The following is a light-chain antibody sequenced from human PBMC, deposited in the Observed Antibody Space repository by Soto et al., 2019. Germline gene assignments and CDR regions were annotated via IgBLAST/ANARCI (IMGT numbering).Light chain of an antibody. V-gene: IGKV1-5*03. J-gene: IGKJ5*01. Sequence: IQMTQSPSNLSASAGDSVTITCRASQTISSWLAWYQQIPGGAPKLLIYKASILESGVPSRFSGSGSGTEFTLTISSLQPDDFATYYCQQYNGTFGQGTRLEIK. CDR3: QQYNGT. CDR2: KAS. CDR1: QTISSW.